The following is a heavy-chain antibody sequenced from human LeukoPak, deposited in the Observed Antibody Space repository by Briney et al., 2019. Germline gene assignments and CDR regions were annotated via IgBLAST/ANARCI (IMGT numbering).Heavy chain of an antibody. CDR3: TTEGGSYFGGGEPFDY. D-gene: IGHD1-26*01. V-gene: IGHV3-15*01. J-gene: IGHJ4*02. CDR1: GFTFSSYS. Sequence: GGSLRLSCAASGFTFSSYSMNWVRQAPGKGLEWVGRIKSKTDGGTTDYAAPVKGRFTISRDDSKNTLYLQMNSLKTEDTAVYYCTTEGGSYFGGGEPFDYWGQGTLVTVSS. CDR2: IKSKTDGGTT.